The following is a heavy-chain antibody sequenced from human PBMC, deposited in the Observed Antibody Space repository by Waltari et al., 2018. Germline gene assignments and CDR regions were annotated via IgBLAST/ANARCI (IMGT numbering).Heavy chain of an antibody. J-gene: IGHJ2*01. CDR2: KSGGSGIT. CDR3: AKGLGDRYFDL. Sequence: EMQLLESGGGLAGPWGSLRLPCAASGFSVGRYAMSWVRQAPGKGLEWVSSKSGGSGITSYAASVKGRFTIARDNSKNTLYLQMNSLRDEDAALYYCAKGLGDRYFDLWGRGTLVTVSS. D-gene: IGHD3-10*01. V-gene: IGHV3-23*01. CDR1: GFSVGRYA.